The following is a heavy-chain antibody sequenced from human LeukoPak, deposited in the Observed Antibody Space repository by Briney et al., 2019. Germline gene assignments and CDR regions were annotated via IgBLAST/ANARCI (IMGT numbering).Heavy chain of an antibody. CDR2: ILYDGNNK. Sequence: GRSLRLSCAASGFTFSNYAMHWVRQAPGKGLEWVALILYDGNNKYYAGSVKGRFTISRDNSKNTLFLQMNSLRAEDTAVYYCARSYSSSQSNCFDPWGQGTLVTVSS. D-gene: IGHD6-13*01. V-gene: IGHV3-30*14. J-gene: IGHJ5*02. CDR1: GFTFSNYA. CDR3: ARSYSSSQSNCFDP.